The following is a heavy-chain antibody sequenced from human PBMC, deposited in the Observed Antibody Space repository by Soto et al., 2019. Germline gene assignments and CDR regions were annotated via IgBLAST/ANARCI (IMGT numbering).Heavy chain of an antibody. J-gene: IGHJ6*02. CDR1: GFTVSSYG. CDR2: IWYDGSNK. CDR3: ARVGSGSYYFGYYYGMDV. Sequence: GGSLRLSCAASGFTVSSYGMHWVRQAPGKGLEWVAVIWYDGSNKYYADSVKGRFTISRDNSKNTLYLQMNSLRAEDTAVYYCARVGSGSYYFGYYYGMDVWGQGTTVTVSS. V-gene: IGHV3-33*01. D-gene: IGHD3-10*01.